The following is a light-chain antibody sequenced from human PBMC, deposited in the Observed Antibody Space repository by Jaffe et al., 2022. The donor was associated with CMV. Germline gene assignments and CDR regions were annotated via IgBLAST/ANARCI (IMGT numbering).Light chain of an antibody. CDR2: GAS. Sequence: IVMTQSPATLSVSPGDRATLSCRASQSVSSNLAWYQQKPGQAPRLLIYGASTRATGIPARFSGSGSGTEFTLTINSLQSEDFAVYYCQQYNNWWTFGQGTKVEIK. J-gene: IGKJ1*01. CDR1: QSVSSN. CDR3: QQYNNWWT. V-gene: IGKV3-15*01.